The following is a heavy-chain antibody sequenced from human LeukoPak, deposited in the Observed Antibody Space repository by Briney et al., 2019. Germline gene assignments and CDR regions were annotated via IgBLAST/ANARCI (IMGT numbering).Heavy chain of an antibody. CDR3: ARDLEEGAGGTIFGVVIMAGMDV. CDR1: GGTFSSYA. CDR2: TIPIFGTA. Sequence: ASVKVSCKASGGTFSSYAISWVRQAPGQGLEWMGGTIPIFGTANYAQKFQGRVTITADESTSTAYMELSSLRSEDTAVYYCARDLEEGAGGTIFGVVIMAGMDVWGQGTTVTVSS. J-gene: IGHJ6*02. V-gene: IGHV1-69*13. D-gene: IGHD3-3*01.